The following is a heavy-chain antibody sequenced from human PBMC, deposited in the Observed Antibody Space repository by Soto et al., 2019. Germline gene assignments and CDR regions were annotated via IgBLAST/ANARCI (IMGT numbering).Heavy chain of an antibody. CDR3: AHGGWFAEGHPNWFDP. CDR2: IYWDHDE. J-gene: IGHJ5*02. D-gene: IGHD3-10*01. V-gene: IGHV2-5*02. CDR1: GFSLTATGVG. Sequence: QITLKESGPTLVKPTQTLTLTCTFSGFSLTATGVGVGWIRQPPGKALEWLALIYWDHDERYNPSLKSRLTIAKDTARNQVALTITKLDHVDTATYYAAHGGWFAEGHPNWFDPWGQGALVTVSS.